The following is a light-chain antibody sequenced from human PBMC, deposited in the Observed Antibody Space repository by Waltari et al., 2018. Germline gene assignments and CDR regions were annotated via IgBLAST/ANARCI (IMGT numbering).Light chain of an antibody. Sequence: YVLTQPPSVSVDPGKTARLTCGGDNIGSKSVNWYQQKPGQAPVLVMFYDRDLPSGTPERFSGSNSGNTATLTISWVEAGDEADYHCQVWDDVTDSGVFGGGTKLTVL. CDR1: NIGSKS. V-gene: IGLV3-21*04. CDR3: QVWDDVTDSGV. J-gene: IGLJ3*02. CDR2: YDR.